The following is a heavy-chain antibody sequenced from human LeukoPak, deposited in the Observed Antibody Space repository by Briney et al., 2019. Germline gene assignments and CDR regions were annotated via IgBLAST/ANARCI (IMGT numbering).Heavy chain of an antibody. V-gene: IGHV4-39*01. Sequence: TCXXXGGSXSXSXYYXGWIRXPPGRGLEWIGSIYYSGSTYYSPSLKSRVTIAVNTSKNQFSLKLRSVTAADTAVYYCARHKGYFDYWGQGTLVTVSS. CDR1: GGSXSXSXYY. CDR3: ARHKGYFDY. J-gene: IGHJ4*02. CDR2: IYYSGST.